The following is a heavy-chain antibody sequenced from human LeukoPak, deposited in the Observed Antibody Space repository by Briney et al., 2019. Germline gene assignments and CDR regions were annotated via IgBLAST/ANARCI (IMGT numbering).Heavy chain of an antibody. D-gene: IGHD1-26*01. V-gene: IGHV3-48*02. CDR3: ARYSASGSYRHAFDI. CDR2: ISRSSSTI. CDR1: GFTFSSYS. Sequence: GGSLRLSCAASGFTFSSYSMNWVRQAPGKGLEWVSYISRSSSTISYADSVKGRFTISRDNAKNSLYLQMNSLRDEDTAVYYCARYSASGSYRHAFDIWGQGTMVTVSS. J-gene: IGHJ3*02.